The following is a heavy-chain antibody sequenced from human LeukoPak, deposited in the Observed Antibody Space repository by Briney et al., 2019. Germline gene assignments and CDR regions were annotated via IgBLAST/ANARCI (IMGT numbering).Heavy chain of an antibody. Sequence: GGSLRLSCAASGFTFSSYGMHWVRQAPGKGLEWVAIISYDGSNEYYADSVKGRFTISRDNAKNSLYLQMNSLRAEDTAVYYCASTEPLYYYGSGSYPLDYWGQGTLVTVSS. CDR2: ISYDGSNE. CDR1: GFTFSSYG. CDR3: ASTEPLYYYGSGSYPLDY. V-gene: IGHV3-30*12. J-gene: IGHJ4*02. D-gene: IGHD3-10*01.